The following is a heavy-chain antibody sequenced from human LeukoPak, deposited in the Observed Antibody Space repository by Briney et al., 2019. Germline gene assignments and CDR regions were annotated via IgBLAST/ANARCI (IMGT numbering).Heavy chain of an antibody. CDR2: IDWDDDK. Sequence: SGPALVKPTQTLTLTCTFSGFSLSTSGMRVSWIRQPPGKALEWLARIDWDDDKFYSTPLKTRLTISKDTSKNQVVLTMTNMDPVDTATYYCARSTYCSGGSCYNGDWFDPWGQGTLVTVSS. CDR1: GFSLSTSGMR. J-gene: IGHJ5*02. D-gene: IGHD2-15*01. CDR3: ARSTYCSGGSCYNGDWFDP. V-gene: IGHV2-70*04.